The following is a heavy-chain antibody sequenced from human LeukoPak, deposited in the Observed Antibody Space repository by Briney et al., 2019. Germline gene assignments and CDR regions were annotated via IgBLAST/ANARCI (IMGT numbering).Heavy chain of an antibody. CDR2: IYYSGST. Sequence: SETLSLTCTVSGGSISSGGYYWSWIRQHPGKGLECIGSIYYSGSTYYNPSLKSRVTISVDTSKNQFSLKLSSVTAADTAVYYCARAGYSSSWYLDYWGQRTLDTVSS. CDR1: GGSISSGGYY. CDR3: ARAGYSSSWYLDY. J-gene: IGHJ4*02. V-gene: IGHV4-31*03. D-gene: IGHD6-13*01.